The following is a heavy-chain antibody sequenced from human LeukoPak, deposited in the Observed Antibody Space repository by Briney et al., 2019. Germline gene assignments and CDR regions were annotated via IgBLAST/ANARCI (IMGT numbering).Heavy chain of an antibody. J-gene: IGHJ4*02. CDR2: IYHSGST. V-gene: IGHV4-59*11. D-gene: IGHD3-10*01. CDR3: ARAPGSGSYYGY. CDR1: GGSISSHY. Sequence: SETLSLTCTVSGGSISSHYWSWIRQPPGKGLEWIGEIYHSGSTNYNPSLKSRVTISVDKSKNQFSLKLSSVTAADTAVYYCARAPGSGSYYGYWGQGTLVTVSS.